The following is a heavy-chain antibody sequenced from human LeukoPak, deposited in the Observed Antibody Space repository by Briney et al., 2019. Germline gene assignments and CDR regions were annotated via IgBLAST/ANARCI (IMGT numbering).Heavy chain of an antibody. CDR1: GFTFSSYS. Sequence: PGGSLRLSCAASGFTFSSYSMNWVRQAPGKGLEWVSSISSSSSYIYCADSVKGRFTISRDNAKNSLYLQMNSLRAEDTAVYYCARDIAAARGAWGQGTMVTVSS. J-gene: IGHJ3*01. D-gene: IGHD6-13*01. CDR2: ISSSSSYI. CDR3: ARDIAAARGA. V-gene: IGHV3-21*01.